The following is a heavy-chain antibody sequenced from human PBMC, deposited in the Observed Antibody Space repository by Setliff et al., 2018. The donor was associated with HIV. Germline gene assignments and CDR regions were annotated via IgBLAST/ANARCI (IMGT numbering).Heavy chain of an antibody. CDR1: GGSVSGHY. V-gene: IGHV4-34*01. J-gene: IGHJ4*02. CDR3: ASRRGIEFYFDI. D-gene: IGHD3-10*01. Sequence: PSETLSLTCAVYGGSVSGHYWGWFRQPPGKGLEWIGEINHNGGTNHNPSLKSRLSISVDRSKNQFFLKLNSVTAADTAVYYCASRRGIEFYFDIWGQGTPVTVSS. CDR2: INHNGGT.